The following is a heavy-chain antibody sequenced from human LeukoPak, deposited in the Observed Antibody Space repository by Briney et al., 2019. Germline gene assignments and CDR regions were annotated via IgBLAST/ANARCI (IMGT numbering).Heavy chain of an antibody. V-gene: IGHV3-30*18. Sequence: GGSLRLSCAASGFTFSSYGIHWVRQAPGKGLEWVAVISYDGSNKYCADSLKGRFTISRDNSKNTLYLQMNSLRAEDTAVYYCAKDITRYGGNAVDYWGQRTLVTVSS. CDR3: AKDITRYGGNAVDY. J-gene: IGHJ4*02. CDR1: GFTFSSYG. D-gene: IGHD4-23*01. CDR2: ISYDGSNK.